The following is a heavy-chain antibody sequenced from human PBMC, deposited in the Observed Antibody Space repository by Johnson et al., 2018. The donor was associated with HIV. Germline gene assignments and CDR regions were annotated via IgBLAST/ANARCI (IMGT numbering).Heavy chain of an antibody. CDR3: ARGRAAACSDAFDI. CDR2: ISCDGSNT. CDR1: GFTFSSYA. J-gene: IGHJ3*02. D-gene: IGHD6-13*01. Sequence: QVQLVESGGGVVRPGGSLRLSCAASGFTFSSYAMHWVRQAPGKGLEWVAVISCDGSNTYYADSVKGRFTISRDNSKNTLYLQMNSLRAEDPAVYYCARGRAAACSDAFDIWGQGTMVTVSS. V-gene: IGHV3-30*04.